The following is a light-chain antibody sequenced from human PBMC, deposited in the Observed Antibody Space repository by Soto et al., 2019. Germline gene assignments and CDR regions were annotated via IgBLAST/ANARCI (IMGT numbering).Light chain of an antibody. J-gene: IGKJ4*01. Sequence: DIVMTQSPDSLAVSLGEGATINCKSSQTVLYNSNKKNYLVWYQQKPGQPPKLLISWASTRESGVPDRFSGSGSGTDFTLTISRLQAGDVAVYYCQQYYSSPFTFGGGTKVEIK. V-gene: IGKV4-1*01. CDR1: QTVLYNSNKKNY. CDR3: QQYYSSPFT. CDR2: WAS.